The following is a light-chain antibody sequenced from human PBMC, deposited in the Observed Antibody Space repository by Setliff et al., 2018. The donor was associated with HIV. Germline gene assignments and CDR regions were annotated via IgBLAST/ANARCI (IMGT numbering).Light chain of an antibody. CDR2: QAT. Sequence: QSVLTQPASVCGSPGQSITISCTGTSNDVGRYDLVSWYQQLPARAPKLIIYQATRRPSGVSNRFSGSKSGNVASLTISGLQAEVEADYYCCSNTGSNTFVFGNGTKVTVL. V-gene: IGLV2-23*01. J-gene: IGLJ1*01. CDR1: SNDVGRYDL. CDR3: CSNTGSNTFV.